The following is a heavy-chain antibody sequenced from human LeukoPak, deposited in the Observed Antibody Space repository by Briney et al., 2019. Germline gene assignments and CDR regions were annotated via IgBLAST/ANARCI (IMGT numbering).Heavy chain of an antibody. Sequence: GGSLRLSCAASGFTFSSYSMTWVRQAPGKGLEWVSYISSSGSTIYYADSVKGRFTISRDNAKNSLYLQMNSLRAEDTAVYYCARDHSPPEYWSVVAGSAFDYWGQGTLVTVSS. J-gene: IGHJ4*02. CDR3: ARDHSPPEYWSVVAGSAFDY. D-gene: IGHD6-19*01. CDR2: ISSSGSTI. CDR1: GFTFSSYS. V-gene: IGHV3-48*04.